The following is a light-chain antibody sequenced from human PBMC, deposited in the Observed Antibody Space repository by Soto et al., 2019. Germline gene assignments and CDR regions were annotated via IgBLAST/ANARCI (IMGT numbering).Light chain of an antibody. Sequence: EIVMTQSPATLSVSPGERATLSCRASQSVSSYLAWYQQKPGQAPRLLIYGASTRATGIPARFSGSGSGTEFTLTISSLQYEDFTVSYCQQYNDWPSITVGQGTRLEI. CDR3: QQYNDWPSIT. CDR1: QSVSSY. CDR2: GAS. V-gene: IGKV3-15*01. J-gene: IGKJ5*01.